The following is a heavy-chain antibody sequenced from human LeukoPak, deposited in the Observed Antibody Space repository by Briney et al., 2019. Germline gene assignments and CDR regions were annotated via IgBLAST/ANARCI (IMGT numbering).Heavy chain of an antibody. D-gene: IGHD6-13*01. CDR1: GFTFSNYG. Sequence: GGSLRLSCAASGFTFSNYGMTWVRQAPGKGLEWVANIKQDGSEKYHVDSVKGRFTISRDNAKNSLYLQMNSLRAEDTAVYYCASRAGYTGSWSAFDYWGQGTLVTVSS. V-gene: IGHV3-7*05. CDR2: IKQDGSEK. CDR3: ASRAGYTGSWSAFDY. J-gene: IGHJ4*02.